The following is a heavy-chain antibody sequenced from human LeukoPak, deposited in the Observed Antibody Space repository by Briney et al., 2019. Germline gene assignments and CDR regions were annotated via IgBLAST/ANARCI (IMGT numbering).Heavy chain of an antibody. J-gene: IGHJ6*02. D-gene: IGHD3-22*01. CDR1: GYTFTGYY. CDR2: INPNSGGT. CDR3: ARGSLTYYYDSSGPPGRVYGMDV. Sequence: ASVKVSCKASGYTFTGYYMHWVRQAPGQGLEWMGWINPNSGGTNYAQKFRGWVTMTRDTSISTDYMELSRLRSDDTAVYYCARGSLTYYYDSSGPPGRVYGMDVWGQGTTVTVSS. V-gene: IGHV1-2*04.